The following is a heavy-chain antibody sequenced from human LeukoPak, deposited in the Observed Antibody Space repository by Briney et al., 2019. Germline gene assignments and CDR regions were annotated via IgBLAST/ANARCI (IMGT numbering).Heavy chain of an antibody. CDR3: TRNRGLDV. V-gene: IGHV3-7*01. D-gene: IGHD6-25*01. J-gene: IGHJ6*02. Sequence: PGGSLRLSCAASGFTFSNFWMSWVRQAPGKGLEWVANIKPEGSEKYYVGSVKGRFTISRDNAKNSLYLQMNSLRAEDTAVYYCTRNRGLDVWGQGTTVTVSS. CDR1: GFTFSNFW. CDR2: IKPEGSEK.